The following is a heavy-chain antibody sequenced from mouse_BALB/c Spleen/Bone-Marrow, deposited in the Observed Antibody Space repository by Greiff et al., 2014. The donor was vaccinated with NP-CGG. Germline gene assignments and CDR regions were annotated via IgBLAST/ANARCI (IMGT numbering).Heavy chain of an antibody. CDR1: GYTFTDHH. CDR2: INPYNDYT. D-gene: IGHD1-1*02. V-gene: IGHV1S45*01. CDR3: ARLEKIVVRDAMDY. J-gene: IGHJ4*01. Sequence: EVKLQESGAELVRPGASVKISCKPFGYTFTDHHINWVKQRPGKGLDWIAYINPYNDYTRYNQKFKDKATLTVDESSSTTYMELSSLTSEDSAVYYCARLEKIVVRDAMDYWGQGTSVTVSS.